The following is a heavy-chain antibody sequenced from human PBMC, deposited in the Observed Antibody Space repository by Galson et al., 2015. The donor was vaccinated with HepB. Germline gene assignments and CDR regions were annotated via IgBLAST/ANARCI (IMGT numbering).Heavy chain of an antibody. CDR2: IKSKTDGGTT. D-gene: IGHD5-18*01. CDR3: TTDPLLASRGYSYGYEYCGGDCYGY. Sequence: SLRLSCAASGFTFSNAWMSWVRQAPGKGLEWVGRIKSKTDGGTTDYAAPVKGRFTISRDDSKNTLYLQMNSLKTEDTAVYYCTTDPLLASRGYSYGYEYCGGDCYGYWGQGTLVTVSS. V-gene: IGHV3-15*01. CDR1: GFTFSNAW. J-gene: IGHJ4*02.